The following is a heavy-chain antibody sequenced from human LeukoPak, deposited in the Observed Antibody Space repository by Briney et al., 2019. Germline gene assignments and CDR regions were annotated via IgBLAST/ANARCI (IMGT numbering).Heavy chain of an antibody. CDR1: GYTFTSYY. V-gene: IGHV1-69*13. J-gene: IGHJ4*02. D-gene: IGHD3-22*01. CDR2: IIPVYGTP. CDR3: ARTRWYYHDSNGYMTYFDY. Sequence: SVKVSCKASGYTFTSYYMHWVRQAPGQGLEWMGGIIPVYGTPNYAQKFQGRVTIIADQSTSTAYMELSSLRFEDTAVYYCARTRWYYHDSNGYMTYFDYWGQGTLVTVSS.